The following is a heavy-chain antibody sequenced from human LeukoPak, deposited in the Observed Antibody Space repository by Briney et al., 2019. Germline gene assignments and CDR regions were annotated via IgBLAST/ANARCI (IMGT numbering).Heavy chain of an antibody. V-gene: IGHV3-21*01. CDR1: GFTFSRYS. J-gene: IGHJ6*04. D-gene: IGHD2-15*01. Sequence: PGGSLRLSCAASGFTFSRYSMNWVRQAPGKGLEWVSSISSSSSYIYYADSVKGRFTISRDNAKNSLYLQMNSLSAEDTAVYYCARDGGGVVVVVAATTGTGMDVWGKGTTVTVSS. CDR2: ISSSSSYI. CDR3: ARDGGGVVVVVAATTGTGMDV.